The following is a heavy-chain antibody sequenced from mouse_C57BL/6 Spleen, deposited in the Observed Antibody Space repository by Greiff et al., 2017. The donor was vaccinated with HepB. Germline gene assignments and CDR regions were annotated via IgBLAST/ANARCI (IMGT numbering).Heavy chain of an antibody. V-gene: IGHV1-64*01. CDR1: GYTFTSYW. CDR2: IHPNSGST. CDR3: VSYYDYDGYYAMDY. J-gene: IGHJ4*01. D-gene: IGHD2-4*01. Sequence: VQLQQPGAELVKPGASVKLSCKASGYTFTSYWMHWVKQRPGQGLEWIGMIHPNSGSTNYNEKFKSKATLTVDKSSSTAYMQLSSLTSEDSAVYYCVSYYDYDGYYAMDYWGQGTSVTVSS.